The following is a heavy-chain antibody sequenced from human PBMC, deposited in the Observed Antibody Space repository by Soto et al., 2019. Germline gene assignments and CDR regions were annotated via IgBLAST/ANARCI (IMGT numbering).Heavy chain of an antibody. CDR1: GGSFSGYY. D-gene: IGHD4-17*01. CDR3: ARGRVTVTTTGLRWHFDL. J-gene: IGHJ2*01. V-gene: IGHV4-34*01. Sequence: QVQLQQWGAGLLKPSETLSLTCAVYGGSFSGYYWNWIRQPPGKGLGWIGEINHSGSTNYNPSLKSRVTISVDTSKNQFSLTLSSVTAADTAVYYCARGRVTVTTTGLRWHFDLWGRGTLVTVSS. CDR2: INHSGST.